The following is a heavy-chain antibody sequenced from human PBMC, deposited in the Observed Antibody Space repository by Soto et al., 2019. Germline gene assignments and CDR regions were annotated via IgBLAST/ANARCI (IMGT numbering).Heavy chain of an antibody. CDR1: GFTFSSYS. CDR2: ISSSSSYT. Sequence: PGGSLRLSCAASGFTFSSYSLSWVRQAPGKGPEWFSSISSSSSYTYYADSVKGRFTIDRDNAKNSLYLQMNSLRAEDTAVYYCARGYCSGGSCSLYYYYYMDVWGKGTTVTVSS. D-gene: IGHD2-15*01. V-gene: IGHV3-21*01. CDR3: ARGYCSGGSCSLYYYYYMDV. J-gene: IGHJ6*03.